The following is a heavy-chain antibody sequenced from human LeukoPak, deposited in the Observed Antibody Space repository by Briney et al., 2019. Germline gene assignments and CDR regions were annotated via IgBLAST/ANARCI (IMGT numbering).Heavy chain of an antibody. CDR3: ARGGTYYDYVWGSYRPGYFDY. D-gene: IGHD3-16*02. J-gene: IGHJ4*02. Sequence: SGGSLRLSCAASGFTFNTYTMYWVRQAPGKGLEWVSGISNSGGSTYYADSVKGRFTISRDNSKNTLYLQMNSLSAEDTAVYYCARGGTYYDYVWGSYRPGYFDYWGQGTLVTVSS. V-gene: IGHV3-23*01. CDR2: ISNSGGST. CDR1: GFTFNTYT.